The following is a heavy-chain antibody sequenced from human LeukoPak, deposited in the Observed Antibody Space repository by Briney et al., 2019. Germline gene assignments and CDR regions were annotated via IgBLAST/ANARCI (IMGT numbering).Heavy chain of an antibody. CDR3: ARRTSKVPEDYYDSSGYYSGAFDI. J-gene: IGHJ3*02. V-gene: IGHV4-39*01. Sequence: SETLSLTCAVSGGSIKSNNWWSWVRQPPGKGLEWIGSIYYSGSTYYNPSLKSRVTISVDTSKNQFSLKLSSVTAADTAVYYCARRTSKVPEDYYDSSGYYSGAFDIWGQGTMVTVSS. CDR1: GGSIKSNNW. CDR2: IYYSGST. D-gene: IGHD3-22*01.